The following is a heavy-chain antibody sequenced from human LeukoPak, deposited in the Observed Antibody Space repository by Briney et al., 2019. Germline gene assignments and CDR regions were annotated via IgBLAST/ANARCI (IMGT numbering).Heavy chain of an antibody. CDR2: IRSNSDGGTI. Sequence: GGSLRLSCATSGSTFSNAWMNWVRQAPGKGLEWVGRIRSNSDGGTIDYAAPVKGRFTLSRDDSKTTLYLQMNSLQTEDTAVYYCATDFYDSTWGQGTLVTVSS. J-gene: IGHJ5*02. V-gene: IGHV3-15*07. CDR1: GSTFSNAW. CDR3: ATDFYDST. D-gene: IGHD3-22*01.